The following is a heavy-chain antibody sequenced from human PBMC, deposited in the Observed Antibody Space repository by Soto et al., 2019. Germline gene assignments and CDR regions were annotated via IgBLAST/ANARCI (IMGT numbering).Heavy chain of an antibody. CDR3: AGGQFY. Sequence: SETLSLTCTVSGGSMSRGYYYWSWIRQPPGKGLEWIGFIYHTGSTYYSPSLKNRVAISVDTSKNQFSLKLISVTAADTAVYYCAGGQFYWGQGTLVTVSS. CDR2: IYHTGST. CDR1: GGSMSRGYYY. V-gene: IGHV4-30-4*01. D-gene: IGHD4-4*01. J-gene: IGHJ4*01.